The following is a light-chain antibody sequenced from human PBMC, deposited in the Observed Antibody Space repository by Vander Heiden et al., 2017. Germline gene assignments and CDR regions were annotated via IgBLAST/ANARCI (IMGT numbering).Light chain of an antibody. CDR2: EGS. V-gene: IGLV2-23*01. J-gene: IGLJ2*01. Sequence: QSALTQRASVFGSPGQSITITRTGTSSDVGGYNLVSWYQHTAGKAPKLMIYEGSKRPSGVSNRFSGSKSCNTASLTISGLQAEDEADYYCCSYAGSSTLGVVFGGGTKLTVL. CDR3: CSYAGSSTLGVV. CDR1: SSDVGGYNL.